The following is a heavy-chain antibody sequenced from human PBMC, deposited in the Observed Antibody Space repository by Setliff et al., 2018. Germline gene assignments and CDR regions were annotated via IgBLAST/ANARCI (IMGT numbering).Heavy chain of an antibody. Sequence: GASVKVSCKTSGYSFTSYGISWVRQAPGQGLEWMGHFTTYNDNTKYAQKFQGGITVTTDLSTSTAYLDLRSLRSDDTAVYYCVRDSRITVLGVDNYHYMDVWGRGTTVTVS. CDR1: GYSFTSYG. D-gene: IGHD3-3*01. CDR2: FTTYNDNT. CDR3: VRDSRITVLGVDNYHYMDV. V-gene: IGHV1-18*01. J-gene: IGHJ6*03.